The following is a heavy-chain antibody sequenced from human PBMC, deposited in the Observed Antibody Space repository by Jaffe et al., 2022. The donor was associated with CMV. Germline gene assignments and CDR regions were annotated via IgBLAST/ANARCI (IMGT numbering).Heavy chain of an antibody. V-gene: IGHV4-28*07. CDR3: ARRGNHDIQAFDI. D-gene: IGHD2-15*01. Sequence: QVQLQESGPGLVKPSDTLSLTCAVSGYSISNSNWWGWIRQPPGKGLEWIGYVYYSGSTYFNPSLKSRVTMSVDTSKNQFSLKLNSVTAVDTAVYYCARRGNHDIQAFDIWGQGTMVTVSS. CDR1: GYSISNSNW. CDR2: VYYSGST. J-gene: IGHJ3*02.